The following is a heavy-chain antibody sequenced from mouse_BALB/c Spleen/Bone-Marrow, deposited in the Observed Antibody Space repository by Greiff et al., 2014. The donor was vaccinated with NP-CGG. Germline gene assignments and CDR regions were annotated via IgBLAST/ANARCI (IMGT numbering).Heavy chain of an antibody. CDR1: GYTFTGYW. Sequence: VKLLQSGAELARPGASVKLSCKASGYTFTGYWMQWVKQRPSQGLEWIGIIYPGDGDTRYTQKFKGKATLTADKSSSTAYMQLRNLASEDSAVYYCARVFCDSTSAYWGQGTTLTVSS. D-gene: IGHD5-1*01. CDR3: ARVFCDSTSAY. J-gene: IGHJ2*01. V-gene: IGHV1-87*01. CDR2: IYPGDGDT.